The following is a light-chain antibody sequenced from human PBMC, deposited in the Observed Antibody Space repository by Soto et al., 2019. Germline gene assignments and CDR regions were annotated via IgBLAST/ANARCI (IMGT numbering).Light chain of an antibody. CDR1: QSVPSDS. CDR2: ATS. CDR3: QHYDIATRT. Sequence: EIVLTQSPATLSVSPGEEAILSCRASQSVPSDSLAWYQHKPGQAPRLLIYATSKKATGVPARFGGSGTGTDFTLSVNTVKPEDFAVYYGQHYDIATRTFGQGTKLEVK. J-gene: IGKJ1*01. V-gene: IGKV3-20*01.